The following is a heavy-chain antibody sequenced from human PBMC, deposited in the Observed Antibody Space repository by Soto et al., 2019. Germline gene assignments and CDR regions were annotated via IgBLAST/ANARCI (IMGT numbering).Heavy chain of an antibody. J-gene: IGHJ4*02. CDR1: GFTFSSYA. D-gene: IGHD4-17*01. V-gene: IGHV3-30-3*01. Sequence: QVQLVESGGGVVQPGRSLRLSCAASGFTFSSYAMHWVRQAPGKGLEWVAVISYDGSNNYYADSVKGRFTISRDNSKNTLYLQMNSLRAEDTAVYYCARERAVTTWYFDYWGQGTLVTVSS. CDR2: ISYDGSNN. CDR3: ARERAVTTWYFDY.